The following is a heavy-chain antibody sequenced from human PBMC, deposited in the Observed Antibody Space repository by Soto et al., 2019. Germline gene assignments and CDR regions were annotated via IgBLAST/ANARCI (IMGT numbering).Heavy chain of an antibody. J-gene: IGHJ4*02. Sequence: GSLRLSCAASGFSFSSYWMHWVRQAPEKGLEWVSRIDNEGTGTSYADSVRGRFTFSRDNAKNTLYLQMSSLRPEDTAVYYCTRLRGGHYFDSWGRGTLVTVSS. CDR3: TRLRGGHYFDS. D-gene: IGHD2-15*01. CDR2: IDNEGTGT. V-gene: IGHV3-74*01. CDR1: GFSFSSYW.